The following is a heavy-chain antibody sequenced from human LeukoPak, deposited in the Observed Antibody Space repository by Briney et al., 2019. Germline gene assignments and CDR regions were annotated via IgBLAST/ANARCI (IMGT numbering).Heavy chain of an antibody. D-gene: IGHD2-15*01. J-gene: IGHJ3*02. CDR2: ISRTGSTT. V-gene: IGHV3-64*01. CDR1: GFTFSNYF. CDR3: ATSRYCSGGDCYSLAFDI. Sequence: PGGSLRLSCAASGFTFSNYFMHWVRQAPGKGLEYFSAISRTGSTTYYTNSVKGRFTISRDNSKNTLYLQMAGLRAEDMAVYYCATSRYCSGGDCYSLAFDIWGQGTMVTVSS.